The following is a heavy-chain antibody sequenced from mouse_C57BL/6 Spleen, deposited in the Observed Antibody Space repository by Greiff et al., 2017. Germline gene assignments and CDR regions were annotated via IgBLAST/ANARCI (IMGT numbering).Heavy chain of an antibody. CDR2: IDPSDSYT. CDR1: GYTFTSYW. V-gene: IGHV1-69*01. J-gene: IGHJ4*01. CDR3: ARSGYGNAMDY. Sequence: QVQLKQPGAELVMPGASVKLSCKASGYTFTSYWMHWVKQRPGQGLEWIGEIDPSDSYTNYNQKFKGKSTLTVDKSSSTAYMQLSSLTSEDSAVYYCARSGYGNAMDYWGQGTSVTVSS. D-gene: IGHD1-1*01.